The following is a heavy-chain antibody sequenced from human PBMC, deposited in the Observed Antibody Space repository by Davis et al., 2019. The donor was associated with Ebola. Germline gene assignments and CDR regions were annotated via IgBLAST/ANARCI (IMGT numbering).Heavy chain of an antibody. D-gene: IGHD3-3*01. CDR1: VITFSSYA. CDR2: ISGSGGTT. J-gene: IGHJ6*04. Sequence: GESLKISCADSVITFSSYAMTWVRQAPGKGLEWVSAISGSGGTTYYAGSVKGRFIVSRDNSKKTMYLQMNSLRAEDTAVYYCARSGLSFGVVKYHYGMDVWGKGTTVTVSS. V-gene: IGHV3-23*01. CDR3: ARSGLSFGVVKYHYGMDV.